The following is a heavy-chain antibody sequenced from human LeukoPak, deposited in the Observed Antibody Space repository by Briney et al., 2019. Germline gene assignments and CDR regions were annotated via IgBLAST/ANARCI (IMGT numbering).Heavy chain of an antibody. V-gene: IGHV3-21*01. CDR2: ISSSSSYI. D-gene: IGHD3-10*01. J-gene: IGHJ3*02. Sequence: PGGSLRLSCAASGFTFSSYSMNWVRQAPGKGLEWVSSISSSSSYIYYADSLKGRSTISRDNAKNSLSLQMNSLRAEDTAMYYCARDPGYYGSGTYTGDAFDIWGQGTMVTVSS. CDR1: GFTFSSYS. CDR3: ARDPGYYGSGTYTGDAFDI.